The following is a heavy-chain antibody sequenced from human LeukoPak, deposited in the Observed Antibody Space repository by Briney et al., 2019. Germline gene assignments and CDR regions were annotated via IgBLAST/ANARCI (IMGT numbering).Heavy chain of an antibody. V-gene: IGHV4-59*01. CDR2: IHYSGST. CDR3: AREEALGSGSFDY. CDR1: GGSISSYY. D-gene: IGHD1-26*01. J-gene: IGHJ4*02. Sequence: PSETLSLTCTVSGGSISSYYWSWIRQPPGKGLEWIGYIHYSGSTHYNPSLKSRVTISVDTSKNQFSLKLSSVTAADTAVYYCAREEALGSGSFDYWGQGTLVTVSS.